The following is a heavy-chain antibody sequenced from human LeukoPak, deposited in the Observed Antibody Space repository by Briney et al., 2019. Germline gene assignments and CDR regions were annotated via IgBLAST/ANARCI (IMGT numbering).Heavy chain of an antibody. V-gene: IGHV3-7*01. D-gene: IGHD6-6*01. J-gene: IGHJ4*02. CDR3: ARDLYSSSSSYIDY. Sequence: GGSLRLSCAASGFTFSSYWMSWVRQAPGKGLEWVANIKGDGSEKYYVDSVKGRFTISRDNAKNSLYLQMNSLRAEDTAVYYCARDLYSSSSSYIDYWGQGTLVTVSS. CDR2: IKGDGSEK. CDR1: GFTFSSYW.